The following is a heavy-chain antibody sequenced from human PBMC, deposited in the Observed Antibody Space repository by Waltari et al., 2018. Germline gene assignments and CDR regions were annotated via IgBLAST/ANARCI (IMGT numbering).Heavy chain of an antibody. CDR1: GDFLSDDH. V-gene: IGHV4-59*08. Sequence: HVQLQESGPGLVKPSETLSLTCTVSGDFLSDDHWTWTRQAPGKGLEWIAYLRNTGDTKCTPSLESRVTVSAVTSKKQFSLRLTSVTAADTAVYYCARLPTKYFDSLGWGFFDQWGQGILVTVSS. J-gene: IGHJ4*02. D-gene: IGHD3-22*01. CDR3: ARLPTKYFDSLGWGFFDQ. CDR2: LRNTGDT.